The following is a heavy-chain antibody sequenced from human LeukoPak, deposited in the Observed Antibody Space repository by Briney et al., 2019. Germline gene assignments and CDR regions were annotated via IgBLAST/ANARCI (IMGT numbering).Heavy chain of an antibody. CDR3: AKLSGGDCYRPADY. CDR2: ISSSGSTI. D-gene: IGHD2-21*02. J-gene: IGHJ4*02. V-gene: IGHV3-48*04. Sequence: PGGSLRLSCAASGFTFSSYGMHWVRQAPGKGLEWVSYISSSGSTIYYADSVKGRFTISRDNAKNSLYLQMNSLRAEDTAVYYCAKLSGGDCYRPADYWGQGTLVTVSS. CDR1: GFTFSSYG.